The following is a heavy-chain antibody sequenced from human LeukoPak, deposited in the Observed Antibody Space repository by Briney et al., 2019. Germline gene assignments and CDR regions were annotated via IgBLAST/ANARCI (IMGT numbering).Heavy chain of an antibody. CDR2: IQQHGSET. CDR3: ATYSSSNGREFQY. D-gene: IGHD2-2*01. V-gene: IGHV3-7*01. J-gene: IGHJ1*01. Sequence: GGSLRLSCEGSGFTFSNYWMSWVRRAPGEGLEWVAHIQQHGSETYYGDSVKGRFTISRDNAKNSLYLQMNSLRDEDTAVYYCATYSSSNGREFQYWGQGTLVTVSS. CDR1: GFTFSNYW.